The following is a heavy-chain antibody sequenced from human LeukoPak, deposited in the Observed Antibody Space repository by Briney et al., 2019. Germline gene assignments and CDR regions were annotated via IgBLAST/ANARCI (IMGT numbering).Heavy chain of an antibody. CDR1: GYTFTGYY. V-gene: IGHV1-2*02. J-gene: IGHJ5*02. D-gene: IGHD2-2*02. CDR3: ARRRYCSSTSCYTDWFDP. Sequence: GASVKVSCKASGYTFTGYYMHWVRQAPGQGLEWMGWINPNSGGTNYARKFQGGVTMTRDTSISTAYMELSRLRSDDTAVYYCARRRYCSSTSCYTDWFDPWGQGTLVTVSS. CDR2: INPNSGGT.